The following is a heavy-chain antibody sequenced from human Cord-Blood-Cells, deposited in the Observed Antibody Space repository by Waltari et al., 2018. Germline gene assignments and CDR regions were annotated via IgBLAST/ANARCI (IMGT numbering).Heavy chain of an antibody. CDR3: ARHLDLYCSSTSCYIDY. D-gene: IGHD2-2*02. V-gene: IGHV4-39*01. Sequence: QLQLQESGPGLVKPSETLSLTCTVPGGSISSSSYYWGWIRQPPGKGLEWIGSNYYSGSTYSTPALKSRVTISVDTSKNQFSLKLSSVTAADTAVYYCARHLDLYCSSTSCYIDYWGQGTLVTVSS. CDR2: NYYSGST. J-gene: IGHJ4*02. CDR1: GGSISSSSYY.